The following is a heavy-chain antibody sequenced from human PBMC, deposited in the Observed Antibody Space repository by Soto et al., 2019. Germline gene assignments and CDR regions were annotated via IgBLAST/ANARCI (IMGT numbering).Heavy chain of an antibody. Sequence: QVQRQESGPGLVKPSQTLSLTCTVSGGSITSSGYYWSWIRQHPGEGLEWIGFTSNSGSTSYNPSLKIRVTISVDTSSNQFSLNLKSVTAADTAVYYCARGGGSTKVDYWGQGTLVTVSP. J-gene: IGHJ4*02. V-gene: IGHV4-31*03. D-gene: IGHD2-2*01. CDR2: TSNSGST. CDR3: ARGGGSTKVDY. CDR1: GGSITSSGYY.